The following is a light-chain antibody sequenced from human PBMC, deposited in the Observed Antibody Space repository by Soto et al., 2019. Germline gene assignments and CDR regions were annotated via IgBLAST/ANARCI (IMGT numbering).Light chain of an antibody. V-gene: IGKV3-15*01. Sequence: EIVMTQSPVTLSVSPVDRATLSCRASQSVNSNVAGYQQKPGQTPKLLIYVASNRATGIPARFSGSGSGTEFTLTISSLPSEDFAVYYCQQYNVWPLTFGGGTKVEFK. CDR2: VAS. CDR3: QQYNVWPLT. CDR1: QSVNSN. J-gene: IGKJ4*01.